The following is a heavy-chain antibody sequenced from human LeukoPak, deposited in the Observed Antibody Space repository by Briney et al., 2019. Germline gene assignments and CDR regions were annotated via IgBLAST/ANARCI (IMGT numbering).Heavy chain of an antibody. Sequence: PSETLSLTCSVSGASFGRRYWRWVRQPPGKGLEGIGYVYYTGSTHYNPSLKRRLTISLATTRKPFTLKLKSVTAADTAMYFWARDGFNEPIDFWGPGVLVTVSS. CDR2: VYYTGST. CDR1: GASFGRRY. CDR3: ARDGFNEPIDF. J-gene: IGHJ4*02. V-gene: IGHV4-59*11. D-gene: IGHD5-24*01.